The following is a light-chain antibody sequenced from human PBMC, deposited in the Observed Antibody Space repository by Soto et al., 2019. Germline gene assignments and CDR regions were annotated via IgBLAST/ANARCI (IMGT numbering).Light chain of an antibody. V-gene: IGKV1-33*01. CDR1: HDIRNS. CDR2: DAS. CDR3: QQYDNLPLT. J-gene: IGKJ4*01. Sequence: IQMTQSPSSQSAAIGDRVTLTCQASHDIRNSLNWYQQTPGKPPKLLISDASNLELGVPSKFSGTGFGTDFSFTIINLQPEDIATYYCQQYDNLPLTFGGGAKVDIK.